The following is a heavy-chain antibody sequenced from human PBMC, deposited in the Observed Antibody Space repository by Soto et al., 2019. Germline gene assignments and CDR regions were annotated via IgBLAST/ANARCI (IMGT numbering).Heavy chain of an antibody. D-gene: IGHD3-3*01. CDR3: ARMYYDFWSGYPKSYYFDY. J-gene: IGHJ4*02. Sequence: SETLSLTCTVSGGSISSYYWSWIRQPPGKGLEWIGYIYYSGSTNYNPSLKSRVTISVDTSKNQFSLKLSSVTAADTAVYYCARMYYDFWSGYPKSYYFDYWGQGTLVTVSS. CDR1: GGSISSYY. CDR2: IYYSGST. V-gene: IGHV4-59*01.